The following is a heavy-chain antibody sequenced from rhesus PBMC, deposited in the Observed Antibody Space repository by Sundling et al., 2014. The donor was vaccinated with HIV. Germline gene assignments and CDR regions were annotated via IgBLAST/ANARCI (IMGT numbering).Heavy chain of an antibody. CDR3: AREHWGINALDS. Sequence: QVQLVQSGAEVKKPGTSVNLSCKASGYTFTSYYINWVRQAPGQVLEWMGWINPNNGKAGYAKKFQGRVTMTRDTSTSTVYMELNSLRSEDTAVYYCAREHWGINALDSWGQGVVVTVSS. CDR1: GYTFTSYY. J-gene: IGHJ6*01. D-gene: IGHD7-45*01. V-gene: IGHV1-200*01. CDR2: INPNNGKA.